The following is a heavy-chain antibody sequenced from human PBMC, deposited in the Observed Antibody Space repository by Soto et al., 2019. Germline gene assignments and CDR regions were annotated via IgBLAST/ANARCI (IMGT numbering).Heavy chain of an antibody. CDR2: IYWDDDK. J-gene: IGHJ5*02. V-gene: IGHV2-5*02. CDR1: GFSLSTSGVG. CDR3: AHRLLPNWFDP. Sequence: QITLKESGPTLVKPTQTLTLTCTFSGFSLSTSGVGVGWIRQSPVKALEWLALIYWDDDKRYSPSLKSRLTITKDTSKNQVVRTMTNMDPVDTATYYCAHRLLPNWFDPWGPGTLVTVSS.